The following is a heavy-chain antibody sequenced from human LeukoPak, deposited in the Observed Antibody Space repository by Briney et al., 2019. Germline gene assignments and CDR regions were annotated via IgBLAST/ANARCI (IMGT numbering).Heavy chain of an antibody. CDR1: GYTFTGYY. V-gene: IGHV1-69*05. D-gene: IGHD1-14*01. J-gene: IGHJ6*03. Sequence: GASVKVSCKASGYTFTGYYMHWVRQAPGQGLEWMGGIIPIFGTANYAQKFQGRVTITTDESTSTAYMELSSLRSEDTAVYYCARTNQYYYYMDVWGKGTTVTVSS. CDR2: IIPIFGTA. CDR3: ARTNQYYYYMDV.